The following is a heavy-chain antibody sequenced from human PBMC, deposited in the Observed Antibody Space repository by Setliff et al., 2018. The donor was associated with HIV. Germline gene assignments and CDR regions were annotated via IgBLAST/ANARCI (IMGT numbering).Heavy chain of an antibody. Sequence: ASVKVSCKASGYTFTSYGISWVRQAPGQGLEWMGWISTYKGNTKYEQKFQGRVTMTTDTYTSTAYMELRSLRSDDTAIYYCARDNYDDYSRVQMDVWGKGTTVTVSS. J-gene: IGHJ6*04. CDR2: ISTYKGNT. D-gene: IGHD4-17*01. CDR1: GYTFTSYG. V-gene: IGHV1-18*04. CDR3: ARDNYDDYSRVQMDV.